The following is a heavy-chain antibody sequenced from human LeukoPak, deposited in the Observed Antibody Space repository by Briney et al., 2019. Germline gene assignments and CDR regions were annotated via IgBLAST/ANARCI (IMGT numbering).Heavy chain of an antibody. V-gene: IGHV3-74*01. J-gene: IGHJ6*03. CDR3: ASDRGYSYGYYMDV. D-gene: IGHD5-18*01. CDR2: IDSDGTDT. Sequence: GGSLRLSCAASGFTSGSYWMHWVRQAPGKGPEWVSRIDSDGTDTHYADSVKGRFTISRDNAKNSLYLQMNSLRAEDTAVYYCASDRGYSYGYYMDVWGKGTTVTVSS. CDR1: GFTSGSYW.